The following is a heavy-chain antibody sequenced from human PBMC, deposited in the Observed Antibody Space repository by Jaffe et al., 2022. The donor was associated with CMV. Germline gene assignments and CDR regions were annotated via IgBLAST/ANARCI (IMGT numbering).Heavy chain of an antibody. D-gene: IGHD6-6*01. V-gene: IGHV5-51*01. CDR1: GYSFTSYW. CDR2: IYPGDSDT. Sequence: EVQLVQSGAEVKKPGESLKISCKGSGYSFTSYWIGWVRQMPGKGLEWMGIIYPGDSDTRYSPSFQGQVTISADKSISTAYLQWSSLKASDTAMYYCAKSHLEYSSSSYFDYWGQGTLVTVSS. J-gene: IGHJ4*02. CDR3: AKSHLEYSSSSYFDY.